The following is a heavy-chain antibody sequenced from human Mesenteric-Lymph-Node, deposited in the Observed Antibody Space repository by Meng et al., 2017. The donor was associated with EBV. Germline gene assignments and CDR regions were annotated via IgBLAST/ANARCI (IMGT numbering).Heavy chain of an antibody. CDR1: GGSFSGDS. CDR3: ARQGYCRTTTCSTWFDP. CDR2: IHHSATA. J-gene: IGHJ5*02. Sequence: QAPLRQWGVGLLKPSGALSLTCGICGGSFSGDSWNWIRQAPGKGLEWIGKIHHSATADYNPSLEDRVIISADTSKNPFSLKLTSVTAADTAVYYCARQGYCRTTTCSTWFDPWGQGTLVTVSS. V-gene: IGHV4-34*01. D-gene: IGHD2-2*01.